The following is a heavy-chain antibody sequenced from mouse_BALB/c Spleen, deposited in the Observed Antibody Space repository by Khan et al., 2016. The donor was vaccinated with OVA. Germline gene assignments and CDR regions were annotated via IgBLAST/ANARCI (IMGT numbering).Heavy chain of an antibody. CDR3: VRDESYQRKDGWFAY. CDR2: INPSNGYT. Sequence: QVQLKESGAELARPGASLKMSCKASGYTFTSYTIHWIKLRPGQGLEWIGYINPSNGYTNYNQKFKDKATLTADKSSTTAYMQLSSLTSDDSAVFECVRDESYQRKDGWFAYWGQGTLVTVSA. V-gene: IGHV1-4*01. CDR1: GYTFTSYT. J-gene: IGHJ3*01.